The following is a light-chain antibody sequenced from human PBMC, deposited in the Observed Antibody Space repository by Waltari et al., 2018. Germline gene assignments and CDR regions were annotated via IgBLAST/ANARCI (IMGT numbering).Light chain of an antibody. CDR3: QQYASYPYT. CDR1: QSIADW. V-gene: IGKV1-5*03. Sequence: DIQLTQSPSTLSASVGDRVTITCRASQSIADWLAWYQQKPGKAPKLLIYKASSVDMGVPSRFSGSGSGTEFTLTISRLQPDDFATYHCQQYASYPYTFGQGTKLEIK. J-gene: IGKJ2*01. CDR2: KAS.